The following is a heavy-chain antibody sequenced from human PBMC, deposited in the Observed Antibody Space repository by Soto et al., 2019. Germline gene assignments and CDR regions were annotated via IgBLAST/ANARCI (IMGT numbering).Heavy chain of an antibody. J-gene: IGHJ5*02. V-gene: IGHV4-39*01. D-gene: IGHD3-3*01. CDR2: IYHRGRT. CDR1: GGSISSSSYY. Sequence: SETLSLTCTVSGGSISSSSYYWGWIRQPPGEGLEWIGRIYHRGRTHYPPSLKRRVTKSVDTSKNQFPLKLVSVNAADKAVYYCASQTRDFWRGYLNWFEPWGQGTLVTVSS. CDR3: ASQTRDFWRGYLNWFEP.